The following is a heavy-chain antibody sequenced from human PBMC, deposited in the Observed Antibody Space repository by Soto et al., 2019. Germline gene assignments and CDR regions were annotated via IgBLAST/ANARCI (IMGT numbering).Heavy chain of an antibody. CDR1: RVTFASYA. Sequence: GASVEVSCKESRVTFASYARHWVRQATGQRLEWMGWINAGNGNTKYSQKFQGRVTITRDTSASTAYMELSSLRSEDTAVYYCARYCRMVRPIKGYYGTDVWGQGTTVTVSS. V-gene: IGHV1-3*01. J-gene: IGHJ6*02. D-gene: IGHD3-10*01. CDR3: ARYCRMVRPIKGYYGTDV. CDR2: INAGNGNT.